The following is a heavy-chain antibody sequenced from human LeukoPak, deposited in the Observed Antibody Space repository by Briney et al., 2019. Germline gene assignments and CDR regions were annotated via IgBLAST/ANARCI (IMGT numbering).Heavy chain of an antibody. Sequence: SQTLSLTRTVSGGSISSGGYYWSWFRQHPGKGLEWIGSIFYKGNTYYHPSLESRVTISVDTSKNQFSLKLSSVTAADTAVYYCVRIAAAGILGDWGQGTLVTVSS. J-gene: IGHJ4*02. D-gene: IGHD6-13*01. CDR2: IFYKGNT. CDR3: VRIAAAGILGD. CDR1: GGSISSGGYY. V-gene: IGHV4-31*08.